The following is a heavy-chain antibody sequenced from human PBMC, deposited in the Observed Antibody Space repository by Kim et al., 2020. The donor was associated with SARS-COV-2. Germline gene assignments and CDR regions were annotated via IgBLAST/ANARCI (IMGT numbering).Heavy chain of an antibody. CDR1: GGSFSGYY. CDR2: INHSGST. Sequence: SETLSLTCAVYGGSFSGYYWSWIRQPPGKGLEWIGEINHSGSTNYNPSLKSRVTISVDTSKNQFSLKLSSVTAADTAVYYCARGRVGRLWGQGTLVTVSS. CDR3: ARGRVGRL. V-gene: IGHV4-34*01. J-gene: IGHJ4*02.